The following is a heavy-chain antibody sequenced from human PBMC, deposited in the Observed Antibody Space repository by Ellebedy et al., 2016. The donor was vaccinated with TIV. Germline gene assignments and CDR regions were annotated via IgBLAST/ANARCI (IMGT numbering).Heavy chain of an antibody. CDR1: GGSISSGGYY. V-gene: IGHV4-31*03. CDR2: IYYSGST. J-gene: IGHJ6*02. D-gene: IGHD3-10*01. Sequence: SETLSLXXTVSGGSISSGGYYWSWIRQHPGKGLEWIGYIYYSGSTYYNPSLKSRVTISVDTSKNQFSLKLSSVTAADTAVYYCARGDPYYYGSGLDVWGQGTTVTVSS. CDR3: ARGDPYYYGSGLDV.